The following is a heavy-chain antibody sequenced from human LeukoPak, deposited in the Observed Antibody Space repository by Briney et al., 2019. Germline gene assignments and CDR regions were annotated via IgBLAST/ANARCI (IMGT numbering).Heavy chain of an antibody. Sequence: ASVKVSCKASRYTFTGYYMHWVRQAPGQGLEWMGWINPNSGATNYAQKLQGRVTMTRDASISTAFMELSSLRSDDAAVYYCARGGSSSSSWYEDWFDPWGQGTLVTVSS. CDR1: RYTFTGYY. CDR3: ARGGSSSSSWYEDWFDP. J-gene: IGHJ5*02. V-gene: IGHV1-2*02. D-gene: IGHD6-13*01. CDR2: INPNSGAT.